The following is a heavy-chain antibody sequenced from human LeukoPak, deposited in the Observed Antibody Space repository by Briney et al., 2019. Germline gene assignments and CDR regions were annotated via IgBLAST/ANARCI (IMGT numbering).Heavy chain of an antibody. CDR3: ATFQRDSSGWYRRPN. CDR1: GYTLTELS. CDR2: FDLEDGET. D-gene: IGHD6-19*01. V-gene: IGHV1-24*01. Sequence: ASVKVSCKVSGYTLTELSMHWVRQAPGKGLEWMGGFDLEDGETIYAQKFQGRVTMTEDTSTDTAYMELSSLRSEDTAVYYCATFQRDSSGWYRRPNWGQGTLVTVSS. J-gene: IGHJ4*02.